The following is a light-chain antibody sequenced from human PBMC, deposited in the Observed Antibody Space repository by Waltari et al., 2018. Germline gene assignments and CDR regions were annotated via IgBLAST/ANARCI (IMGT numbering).Light chain of an antibody. Sequence: SYEVTQPPSVSVSPGQTARITCSGDELPKQFAYWYQQKPGPAPLLVIYKDTERPSGIPERFSGSSSGTTVTLTISGVQAEDEADYYCQSADSSGTYWVFGGGTKLTVL. J-gene: IGLJ3*02. CDR2: KDT. V-gene: IGLV3-25*03. CDR1: ELPKQF. CDR3: QSADSSGTYWV.